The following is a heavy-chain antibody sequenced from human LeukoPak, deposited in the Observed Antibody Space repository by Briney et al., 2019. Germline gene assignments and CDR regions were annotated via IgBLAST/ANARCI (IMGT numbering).Heavy chain of an antibody. CDR3: ARGDNIVVVVAATRGDAFDI. CDR2: INHSGST. V-gene: IGHV4-34*01. CDR1: GGSFSGYY. Sequence: PSETLSLTCAVYGGSFSGYYWSWIRQPPGKGLEWIGEINHSGSTNYNPPLKSRVTISVDTSKNQFCLKLSSVTAADTAVYYCARGDNIVVVVAATRGDAFDIWGQGTMVTVSS. J-gene: IGHJ3*02. D-gene: IGHD2-15*01.